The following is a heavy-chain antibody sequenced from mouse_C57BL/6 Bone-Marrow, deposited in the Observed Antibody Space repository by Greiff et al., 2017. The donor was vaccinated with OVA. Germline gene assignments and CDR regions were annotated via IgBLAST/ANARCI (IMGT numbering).Heavy chain of an antibody. Sequence: QVQLQQPGAELVKPGASVKLSCKASGYTFTSYWMHWVKQRPGQGLEWIGMIHPNSGSTNYNEKFKSKATLTVDKSSSTAYMQLSSLTSEDSAVYYCARRGLDSSGYVPFAYWGQGTLVTVSA. CDR3: ARRGLDSSGYVPFAY. D-gene: IGHD3-2*02. CDR1: GYTFTSYW. J-gene: IGHJ3*01. CDR2: IHPNSGST. V-gene: IGHV1-64*01.